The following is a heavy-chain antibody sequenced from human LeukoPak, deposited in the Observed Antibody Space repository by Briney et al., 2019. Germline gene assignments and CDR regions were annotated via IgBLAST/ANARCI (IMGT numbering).Heavy chain of an antibody. Sequence: GASVKVSCKASGYTFTSYGISWVRQAPGQGLEWMGWISAYNGNTNYAQKLQGRVTMTTDTSTSTAYMELRSLRSDDTAVYYCAREVVVVPAVYDGGDYWGQGTLVAVSS. CDR3: AREVVVVPAVYDGGDY. D-gene: IGHD2-2*01. CDR2: ISAYNGNT. V-gene: IGHV1-18*01. J-gene: IGHJ4*02. CDR1: GYTFTSYG.